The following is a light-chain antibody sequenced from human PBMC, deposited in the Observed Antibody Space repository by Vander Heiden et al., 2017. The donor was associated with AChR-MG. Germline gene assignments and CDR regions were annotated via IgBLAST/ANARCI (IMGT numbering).Light chain of an antibody. J-gene: IGLJ1*01. CDR1: TGHTSDA. CDR3: QTWGTGIPYV. CDR2: VKSAGMY. V-gene: IGLV4-69*01. Sequence: QLVLTQSPSASASLGGSVKLTCTLNTGHTSDALAWHQQQPEKGPRYLMKVKSAGMYEKGDGVPDRFSGSSSGAERYLTISSLQSEDEADYYCQTWGTGIPYVFGTGTKVTVL.